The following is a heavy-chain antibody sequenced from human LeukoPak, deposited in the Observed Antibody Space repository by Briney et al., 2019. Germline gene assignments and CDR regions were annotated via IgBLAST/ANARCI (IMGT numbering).Heavy chain of an antibody. J-gene: IGHJ4*02. CDR2: ISNDGSST. CDR1: GFTFSRYW. D-gene: IGHD2-2*01. Sequence: GGSLRLSCAASGFTFSRYWMHWVRQAPGKGLVWVSRISNDGSSTDYADSVKGRFTISRDNAKNTLYLQMHSLRAEDTALYYCSYQRGGQVYWGQGTLVTVSS. CDR3: SYQRGGQVY. V-gene: IGHV3-74*01.